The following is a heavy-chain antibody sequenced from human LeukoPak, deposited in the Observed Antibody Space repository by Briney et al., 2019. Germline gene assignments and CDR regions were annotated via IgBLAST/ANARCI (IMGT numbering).Heavy chain of an antibody. D-gene: IGHD2-8*01. J-gene: IGHJ4*02. CDR3: ARDASTVNYANHGEDY. CDR2: MSGDGSRI. Sequence: GGSLRLSCAASGFTFSEHWMHWVRQAPGKGLVWVARMSGDGSRIAYADSAKGRFTISRDNAENTLHLQMNSLRADDTAVYYCARDASTVNYANHGEDYWGQGTLVTVSS. CDR1: GFTFSEHW. V-gene: IGHV3-74*01.